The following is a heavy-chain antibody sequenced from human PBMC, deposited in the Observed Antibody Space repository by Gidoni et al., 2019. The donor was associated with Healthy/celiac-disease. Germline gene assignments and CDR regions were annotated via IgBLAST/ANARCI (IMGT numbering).Heavy chain of an antibody. CDR3: ARATVGATCWFDP. V-gene: IGHV1-2*04. CDR2: INPNSGGT. J-gene: IGHJ5*02. Sequence: QVPLGQSGAEVKKPGASVKVSCKASGDPFTGYYMHWVRPAPGKGLECMGWINPNSGGTNYAQKFQGWVTMTRDTSISTAYMELSRLRSDDTAVYYCARATVGATCWFDPWGQGTLVTVSS. CDR1: GDPFTGYY. D-gene: IGHD1-26*01.